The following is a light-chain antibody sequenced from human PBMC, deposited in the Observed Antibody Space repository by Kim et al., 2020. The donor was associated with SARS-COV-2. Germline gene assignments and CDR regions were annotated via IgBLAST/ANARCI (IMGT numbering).Light chain of an antibody. J-gene: IGKJ1*01. Sequence: EFVLTQSPGTLSLSPGERATLSCRASQSLSSTFLAWYQQKPGQAPRLLIYGASSRATGIPDRFSGSGSGTDFTLTISRLEPEDFAVYYCQHYGSSLWTFGQGTKVDIK. CDR2: GAS. V-gene: IGKV3-20*01. CDR3: QHYGSSLWT. CDR1: QSLSSTF.